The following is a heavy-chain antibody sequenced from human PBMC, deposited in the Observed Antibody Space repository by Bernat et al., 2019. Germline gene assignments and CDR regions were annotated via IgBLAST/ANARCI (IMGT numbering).Heavy chain of an antibody. V-gene: IGHV3-33*01. CDR3: AREGAPYSGSWYHFQH. J-gene: IGHJ1*01. D-gene: IGHD6-13*01. CDR2: IWYDGSNK. CDR1: GFTFSSYG. Sequence: QVQLVESGGGVVQPGRSLRLSCAASGFTFSSYGMHWVRQAPGKGLEWVAVIWYDGSNKYYADSVKGRFTISRDNSKNTLYLQMNSLRAEDTAVYYCAREGAPYSGSWYHFQHWGQGTLVTVSS.